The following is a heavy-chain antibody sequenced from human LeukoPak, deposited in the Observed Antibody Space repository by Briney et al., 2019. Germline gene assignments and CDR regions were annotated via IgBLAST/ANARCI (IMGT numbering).Heavy chain of an antibody. CDR1: GFTFSNAW. Sequence: GGSLRLSCAASGFTFSNAWMSWVRQAPGKGLEWVGRIKSKTDGGTTDYAAPVKGRFTISRDDSKNTLYLQMNSLKTEDTAVYYCTTASRLIWFGELWSAFDIWGQGTMVTISS. CDR2: IKSKTDGGTT. CDR3: TTASRLIWFGELWSAFDI. D-gene: IGHD3-10*01. V-gene: IGHV3-15*01. J-gene: IGHJ3*02.